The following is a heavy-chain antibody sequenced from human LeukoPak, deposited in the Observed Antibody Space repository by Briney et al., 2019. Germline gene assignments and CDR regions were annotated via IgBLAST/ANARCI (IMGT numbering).Heavy chain of an antibody. Sequence: GGSLRLSCAASGFTFSSYSMNWVRQAPGKGLEWVSYISSSSSTIYYADSVKGRFTISRDNAKNSLYLQMNSLRAEDTAVYYCARSKVEMATISFTRGYYYMDVWGKGTTVTISS. D-gene: IGHD5-24*01. CDR3: ARSKVEMATISFTRGYYYMDV. V-gene: IGHV3-48*01. CDR1: GFTFSSYS. CDR2: ISSSSSTI. J-gene: IGHJ6*03.